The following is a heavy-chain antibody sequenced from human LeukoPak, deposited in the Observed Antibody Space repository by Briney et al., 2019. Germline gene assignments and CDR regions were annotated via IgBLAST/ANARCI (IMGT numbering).Heavy chain of an antibody. J-gene: IGHJ4*02. V-gene: IGHV3-23*01. D-gene: IGHD3-10*01. CDR3: VKDYPDGPLLGHTESFFHY. CDR2: IIGNGGGDT. Sequence: PGGSLRLSCEASGFTFSTYAMSWVRQGPGKGLEWVSGIIGNGGGDTFYAESVKGRITIARGDSTSALFLQMDSLRGEDTAGYYCVKDYPDGPLLGHTESFFHYWGQGTLVTVSS. CDR1: GFTFSTYA.